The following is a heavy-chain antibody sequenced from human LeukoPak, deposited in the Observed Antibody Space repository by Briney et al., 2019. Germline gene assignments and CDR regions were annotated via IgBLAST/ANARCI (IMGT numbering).Heavy chain of an antibody. Sequence: PSEALSLTCAVYGGSFSGYYWSWIRQPPRKGLEWIGEINHSGSTNYNPSLKSRVTISVDTSKNQFSLKLSSVTAADTAVYYCAREGEVGDIVVVPAATYFDYWGQGTLVTVSS. D-gene: IGHD2-2*01. CDR1: GGSFSGYY. CDR2: INHSGST. CDR3: AREGEVGDIVVVPAATYFDY. J-gene: IGHJ4*02. V-gene: IGHV4-34*01.